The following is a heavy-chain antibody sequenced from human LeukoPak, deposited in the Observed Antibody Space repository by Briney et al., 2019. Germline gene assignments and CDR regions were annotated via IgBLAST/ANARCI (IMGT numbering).Heavy chain of an antibody. Sequence: GASVKVSCKASGYTFTGYYMNWVRQAPGQGLEWMGWINPNSGDTNYAQKFQGRVTMTRNTSISTAYVEVSRLRSDDTAVYYCAKSTGPYGDYPSAYWGQGTLVTVSP. CDR1: GYTFTGYY. D-gene: IGHD4-17*01. CDR2: INPNSGDT. CDR3: AKSTGPYGDYPSAY. V-gene: IGHV1-2*02. J-gene: IGHJ4*02.